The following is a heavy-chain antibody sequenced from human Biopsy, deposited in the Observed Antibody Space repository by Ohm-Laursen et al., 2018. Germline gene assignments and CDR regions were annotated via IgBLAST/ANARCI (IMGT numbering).Heavy chain of an antibody. J-gene: IGHJ6*02. D-gene: IGHD4-17*01. CDR3: AREFYGNGMDV. V-gene: IGHV4-61*01. CDR1: AGSVSSSSYY. Sequence: SDTLSLTCTVSAGSVSSSSYYWSWIRQPPGQGLEWIGYIHNTGSTNYNPSLKSRVSISVDTSKNQFSLELSSVTAADTAVYYCAREFYGNGMDVWGQGTTVTVS. CDR2: IHNTGST.